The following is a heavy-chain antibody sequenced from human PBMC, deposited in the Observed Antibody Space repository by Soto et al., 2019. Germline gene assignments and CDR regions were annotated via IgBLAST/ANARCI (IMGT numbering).Heavy chain of an antibody. J-gene: IGHJ2*01. Sequence: QVQLVESGGGLVKPGGSLRLSCAASGFTFSDYYMSWIRQAPGKGLEWVSYISSSGSTIYYADSVKGRFTISRDNAKNSLDLQMNSLRAEDTAVYYCARTVGGYSSVFLLYDRDFDLWGRGPLVTVSS. CDR1: GFTFSDYY. CDR3: ARTVGGYSSVFLLYDRDFDL. V-gene: IGHV3-11*01. D-gene: IGHD6-19*01. CDR2: ISSSGSTI.